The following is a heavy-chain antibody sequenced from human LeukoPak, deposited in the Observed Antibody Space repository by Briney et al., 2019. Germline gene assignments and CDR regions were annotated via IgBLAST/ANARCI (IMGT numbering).Heavy chain of an antibody. CDR3: ARGRPGIAVAGTSEYYFDY. D-gene: IGHD6-19*01. J-gene: IGHJ4*02. CDR1: GYSFTSYW. CDR2: IYPGDSGT. V-gene: IGHV5-51*01. Sequence: GESLKISCKGSGYSFTSYWIGWVRQMPGKGLEWMGIIYPGDSGTRYSPSFQGQVTISADKSISTAYLQWSSLKASDTAMYYCARGRPGIAVAGTSEYYFDYWGQGTLVTVSS.